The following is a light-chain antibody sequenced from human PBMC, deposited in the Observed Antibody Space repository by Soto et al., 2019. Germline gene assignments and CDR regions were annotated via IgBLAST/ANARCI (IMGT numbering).Light chain of an antibody. CDR3: HQYGTSPLT. J-gene: IGKJ4*01. CDR2: GAS. V-gene: IGKV3-20*01. Sequence: DSGLTQSPGTLSWAPGERATLSCRASQRVSSSSLGWYQQRPGQAPRLLIYGASRRATGIPDRFSGSGSGTDFTLIISRLEPEDFAVYYCHQYGTSPLTFGGGTKVEIK. CDR1: QRVSSSS.